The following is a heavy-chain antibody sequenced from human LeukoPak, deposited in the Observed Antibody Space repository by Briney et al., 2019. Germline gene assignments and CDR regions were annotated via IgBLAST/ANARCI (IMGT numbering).Heavy chain of an antibody. V-gene: IGHV3-23*01. J-gene: IGHJ4*02. Sequence: GGSLRLSCVVSGISLSNYAMTWVRQAPGKGLEWVSYISERGGSTTYADSVKGRFTISRDTSLNTLYLQMNNLRAKDTAVYFCAKRGVVIRGLLVIGYHQEAYHYDFWGQRVLVTVSS. D-gene: IGHD3-10*01. CDR1: GISLSNYA. CDR3: AKRGVVIRGLLVIGYHQEAYHYDF. CDR2: ISERGGST.